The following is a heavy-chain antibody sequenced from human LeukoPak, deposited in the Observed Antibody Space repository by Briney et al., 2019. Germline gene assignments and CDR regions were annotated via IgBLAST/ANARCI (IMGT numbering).Heavy chain of an antibody. J-gene: IGHJ4*02. CDR3: ARDQYYYDSSGYYRIDY. Sequence: SETLSLTCTVSGGSISGYYWSWIRQPPGKGLEWIGYIYYSGSTNYNPSLKSRVTISVDTSKNQFSLKLSSVTAADTAVYYCARDQYYYDSSGYYRIDYWGQGTLVTVSS. CDR1: GGSISGYY. D-gene: IGHD3-22*01. V-gene: IGHV4-59*01. CDR2: IYYSGST.